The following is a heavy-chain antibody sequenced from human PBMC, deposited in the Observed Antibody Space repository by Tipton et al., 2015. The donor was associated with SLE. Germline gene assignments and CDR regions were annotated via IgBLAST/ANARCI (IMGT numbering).Heavy chain of an antibody. D-gene: IGHD1-26*01. V-gene: IGHV4-4*08. J-gene: IGHJ4*02. CDR3: ARGRSGVDY. Sequence: GLVKPSETLSVTCNVSGGSISSYYWGWLRQPPGEGLEWIGYIYNSATTNYSPSLKSRVTMSRDNAKNSLHLQMDSLRAEDTATYYCARGRSGVDYWGQGILVTVSS. CDR2: IYNSATT. CDR1: GGSISSYY.